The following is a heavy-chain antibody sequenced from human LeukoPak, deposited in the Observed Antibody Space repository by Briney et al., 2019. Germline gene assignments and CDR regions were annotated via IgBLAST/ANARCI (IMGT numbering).Heavy chain of an antibody. J-gene: IGHJ6*02. CDR1: GYSFTSYW. CDR3: ARRESSSWSHYYYYYGMGV. CDR2: IYPGDSDT. D-gene: IGHD6-13*01. Sequence: GESLKISCKGSGYSFTSYWIGWVRQMPGKGLEWMGIIYPGDSDTRYSPSFQGQVTISADKSISTAYLQWSSLKASDTAMYYCARRESSSWSHYYYYYGMGVWGQGTTVTVSS. V-gene: IGHV5-51*01.